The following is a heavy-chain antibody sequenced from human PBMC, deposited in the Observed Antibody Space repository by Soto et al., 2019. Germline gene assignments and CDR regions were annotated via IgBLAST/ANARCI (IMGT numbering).Heavy chain of an antibody. J-gene: IGHJ4*02. Sequence: GGSLRLSCVVSAFSFSKYAMSWLRQTPGKGLEWISSVSAGGDDIHYAESVKGRFTISRDNSKATLFLQMNSVKADDTATYYCARGGSGWYPFDYWGQGTLVTLSS. CDR2: VSAGGDDI. D-gene: IGHD6-19*01. V-gene: IGHV3-23*01. CDR1: AFSFSKYA. CDR3: ARGGSGWYPFDY.